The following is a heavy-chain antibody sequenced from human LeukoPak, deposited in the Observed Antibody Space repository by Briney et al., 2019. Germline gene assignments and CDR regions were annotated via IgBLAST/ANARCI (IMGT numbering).Heavy chain of an antibody. D-gene: IGHD3-10*01. CDR1: GGSISSNW. V-gene: IGHV4-4*07. J-gene: IGHJ6*02. CDR3: ARDSPFRQYRGSGSLGQYYYYYGMDV. CDR2: IDTSGST. Sequence: KPSETLSLTCTVSGGSISSNWWSWIRQPAGKGMEWIGRIDTSGSTNYNPSLKSRISMSVDTSKNQFSLKLSSVTAADTAVYYCARDSPFRQYRGSGSLGQYYYYYGMDVWGQGTTVTVS.